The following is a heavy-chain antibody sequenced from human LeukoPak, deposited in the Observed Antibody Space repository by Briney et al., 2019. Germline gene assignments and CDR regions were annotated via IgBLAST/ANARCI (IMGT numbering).Heavy chain of an antibody. CDR3: AKVGGRGRGNRNDDAFDI. J-gene: IGHJ3*02. CDR1: GFTFSNYA. V-gene: IGHV3-23*01. CDR2: ISGIGANT. D-gene: IGHD1-14*01. Sequence: GGSLRLSCAASGFTFSNYAMSWVRQAPGKGLEWVSTISGIGANTYYADSVKGRFTISRDNSKNTLYLQMNNLRAEDTAVYYCAKVGGRGRGNRNDDAFDIWGQGTMVTVSS.